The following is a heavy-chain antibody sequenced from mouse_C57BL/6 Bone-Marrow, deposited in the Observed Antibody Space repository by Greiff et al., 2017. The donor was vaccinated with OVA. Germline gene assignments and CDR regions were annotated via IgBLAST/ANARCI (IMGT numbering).Heavy chain of an antibody. CDR3: AKNAGYDGYYWYFDV. CDR1: GFSLTSYG. D-gene: IGHD2-3*01. V-gene: IGHV2-5*01. J-gene: IGHJ1*03. Sequence: QVQLQQSGPGLVQPSQCLSITCTVSGFSLTSYGVHWVRQSPGKGLEWLGVIWRGGSTDYNAAFMSRLSITKDNSKSQVFFKMNSLQADDTAIYYCAKNAGYDGYYWYFDVWGTGTTVTVSS. CDR2: IWRGGST.